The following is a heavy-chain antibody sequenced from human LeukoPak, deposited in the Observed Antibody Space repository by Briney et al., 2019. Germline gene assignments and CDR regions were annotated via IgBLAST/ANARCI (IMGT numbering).Heavy chain of an antibody. CDR3: ASCAFTVTKVGYYYYYYYYMDV. J-gene: IGHJ6*03. Sequence: SVKVSCKASGGTFSSYAISWVRQAPGQGLEWMGGIIPIFGTANYAQKFQGRVTITTDESTSTAYMELSSLRSEDTAVYYCASCAFTVTKVGYYYYYYYYMDVWGKGTTVTVSS. CDR2: IIPIFGTA. CDR1: GGTFSSYA. V-gene: IGHV1-69*05. D-gene: IGHD4-17*01.